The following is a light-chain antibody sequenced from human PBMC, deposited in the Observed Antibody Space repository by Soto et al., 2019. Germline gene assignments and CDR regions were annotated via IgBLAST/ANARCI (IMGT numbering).Light chain of an antibody. CDR3: QQYSSYLLT. CDR2: SAS. CDR1: QSIRSW. Sequence: DIQMTQYTSTLSASVGDTVTITCRASQSIRSWLAWYQQKPGKAPKLLIYSASSLESGVPSRFSGSGSGTEFTLTITSLQADDFAAYYCQQYSSYLLTFGGGGKVDIK. V-gene: IGKV1-5*03. J-gene: IGKJ4*01.